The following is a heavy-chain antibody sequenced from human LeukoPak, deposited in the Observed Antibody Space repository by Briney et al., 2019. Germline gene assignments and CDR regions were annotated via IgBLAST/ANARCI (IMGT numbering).Heavy chain of an antibody. Sequence: ASVKVSCKASGYTFTDYYIQWVRQAPGQGLEWMGWINPNSGRTLYAQKFHGRVTLTRDTAISIAYMELNRLTFDDTAVYSCARGGGTGYSGSGSYSAFDIWGQGTMVTVSS. V-gene: IGHV1-2*02. J-gene: IGHJ3*02. D-gene: IGHD3-10*01. CDR3: ARGGGTGYSGSGSYSAFDI. CDR2: INPNSGRT. CDR1: GYTFTDYY.